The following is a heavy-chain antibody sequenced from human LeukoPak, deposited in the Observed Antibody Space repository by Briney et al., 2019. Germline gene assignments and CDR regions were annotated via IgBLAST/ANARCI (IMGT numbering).Heavy chain of an antibody. CDR1: GGSISSYY. CDR3: AREPLDYYDSSGPMLPEVDY. D-gene: IGHD3-22*01. Sequence: PSETLSLTCTVSGGSISSYYWSWIRQPAGKGLEWIGRIYTSGITNYNPSLKSRVTMSVDTSKNQFSLKLTSVTAADTAVYYCAREPLDYYDSSGPMLPEVDYWGQGTLVTVSS. J-gene: IGHJ4*02. V-gene: IGHV4-4*07. CDR2: IYTSGIT.